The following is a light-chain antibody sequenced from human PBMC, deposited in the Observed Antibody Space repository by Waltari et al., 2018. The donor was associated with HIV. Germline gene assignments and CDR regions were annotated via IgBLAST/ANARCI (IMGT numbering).Light chain of an antibody. CDR1: RSNIGSNT. J-gene: IGLJ2*01. V-gene: IGLV1-44*01. CDR2: SNN. CDR3: AAWDDNRNAVV. Sequence: QSVLTQPPSASGTPGQRVAISCSGSRSNIGSNTIPWYQQLSGTAPKLLINSNNQRPSGVPDRFSGSKSGTSGSLAISGLQSEDEADYYCAAWDDNRNAVVFGGGTKLTVL.